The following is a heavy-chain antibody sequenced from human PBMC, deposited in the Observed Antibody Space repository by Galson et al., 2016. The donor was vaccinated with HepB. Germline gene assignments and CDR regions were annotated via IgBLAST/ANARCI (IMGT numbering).Heavy chain of an antibody. CDR2: SYPHHSDT. D-gene: IGHD5-12*01. V-gene: IGHV5-51*01. J-gene: IGHJ4*02. CDR1: EYSFTRHW. CDR3: ARIFTGYDSYFDY. Sequence: QSGAEVKKPGQSLKISCKGSEYSFTRHWIAWVRQMPGKGLQWMGSSYPHHSDTRYTPSFQGQVTISVDGSISTAYLQWCSLKASDTAIYYCARIFTGYDSYFDYWGQGTLVTVSS.